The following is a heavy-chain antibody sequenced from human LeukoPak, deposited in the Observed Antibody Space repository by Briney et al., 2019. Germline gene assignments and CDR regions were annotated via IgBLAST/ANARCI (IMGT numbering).Heavy chain of an antibody. J-gene: IGHJ3*02. V-gene: IGHV3-64*01. D-gene: IGHD3-22*01. CDR3: ARDLDSSGYAFDT. CDR1: GFTFSSYA. CDR2: ISSNGGST. Sequence: PGGSLRLSCAASGFTFSSYAMHWVRQAPGKGLEYVSAISSNGGSTYYANSVKGRFTISRDNSKNTLYLQMGSLRAEDMAVYYCARDLDSSGYAFDTWGQGTMVTVSS.